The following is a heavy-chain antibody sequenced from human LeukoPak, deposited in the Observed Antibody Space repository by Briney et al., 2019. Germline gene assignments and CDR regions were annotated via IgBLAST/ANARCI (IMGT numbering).Heavy chain of an antibody. V-gene: IGHV4-30-2*01. CDR1: GGSITSGGYY. CDR2: TFYRGTT. Sequence: PSETLSLTCTVSGGSITSGGYYWSWFRQPPGKGPEWIGYTFYRGTTYYNPSLKSRVTISLDRSENQFSLNVSSVTAADTAMYYAARGKGYDSPSGAFDIWGHGAMVTVSS. CDR3: ARGKGYDSPSGAFDI. D-gene: IGHD3-9*01. J-gene: IGHJ3*02.